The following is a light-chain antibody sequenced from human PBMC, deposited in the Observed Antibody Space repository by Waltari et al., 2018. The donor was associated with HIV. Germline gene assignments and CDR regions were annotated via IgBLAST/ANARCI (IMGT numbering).Light chain of an antibody. CDR1: SSDIGKYAL. Sequence: QSALTQPASVSGSPGQSINLSCTGHSSDIGKYALFSWSQHNPGKAPHLIIYDVNTRPSGVYLRFSGSKSGNTASLTISGLQAEDESYYYCCSYAGGPFVFGSGTSVIVL. V-gene: IGLV2-23*02. CDR2: DVN. CDR3: CSYAGGPFV. J-gene: IGLJ1*01.